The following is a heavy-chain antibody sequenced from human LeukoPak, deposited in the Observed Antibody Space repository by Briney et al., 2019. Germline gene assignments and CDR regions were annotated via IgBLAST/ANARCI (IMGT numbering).Heavy chain of an antibody. Sequence: PGGSLRLSCAASGFTFSSYAMHWVRQAPGKGLEWVAVISYDGSNKYYADSVKGRFTISRDNSKNTLYLQMNSLRAEDTAVYYCAKDRGVTTLTYYYYYYYMDVWGKGTTVTISS. CDR3: AKDRGVTTLTYYYYYYYMDV. J-gene: IGHJ6*03. CDR2: ISYDGSNK. V-gene: IGHV3-30*04. D-gene: IGHD4-17*01. CDR1: GFTFSSYA.